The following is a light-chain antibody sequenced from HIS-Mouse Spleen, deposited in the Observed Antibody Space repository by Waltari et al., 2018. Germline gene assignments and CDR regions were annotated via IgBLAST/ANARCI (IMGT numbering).Light chain of an antibody. J-gene: IGLJ2*01. V-gene: IGLV3-10*01. CDR3: YSTDSSGNHRV. CDR1: ALPKKY. Sequence: SYELTQPPSVSVSPGQTARITCSGDALPKKYAYWYQQKSGQAPVLVIYEDSKRPSGIPERFSGSSSGKMSTLTISGAQVEDEADYYCYSTDSSGNHRVFSGGTKLTVL. CDR2: EDS.